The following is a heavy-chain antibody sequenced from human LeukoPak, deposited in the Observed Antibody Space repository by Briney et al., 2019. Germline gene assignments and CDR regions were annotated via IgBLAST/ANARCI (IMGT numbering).Heavy chain of an antibody. V-gene: IGHV1-18*01. Sequence: ASVKVSCKASGYTFTSYGISWVRQAPGQGLEWMGWISAYNGNTNYAQKLQGRVTMTTDTSTSTAYMELGSLRSDDTAVYYCARDGHIVVVTAKPNDYWGQGTLVTVSS. CDR3: ARDGHIVVVTAKPNDY. J-gene: IGHJ4*02. CDR2: ISAYNGNT. CDR1: GYTFTSYG. D-gene: IGHD2-21*02.